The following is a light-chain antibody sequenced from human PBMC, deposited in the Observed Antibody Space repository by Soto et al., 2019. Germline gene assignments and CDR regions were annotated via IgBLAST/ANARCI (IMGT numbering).Light chain of an antibody. Sequence: QSALTQPASVSGSPGQSITLSCTGTSSDIGGYDYVSWYQRHPGKAPKLIIYAVNNRPSVVSNRFSVSKSGNTASLTISGLQAEDEADYYCTSYASGSSHVVFGGGTKLTVL. V-gene: IGLV2-14*01. CDR2: AVN. CDR1: SSDIGGYDY. CDR3: TSYASGSSHVV. J-gene: IGLJ2*01.